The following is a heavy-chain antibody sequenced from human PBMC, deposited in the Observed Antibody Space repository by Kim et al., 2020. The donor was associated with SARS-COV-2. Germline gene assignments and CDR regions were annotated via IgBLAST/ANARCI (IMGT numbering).Heavy chain of an antibody. CDR3: TRNYGDF. CDR2: IRTKVYGGTT. V-gene: IGHV3-49*03. D-gene: IGHD3-10*01. CDR1: GFTFGEYI. J-gene: IGHJ4*02. Sequence: GGSLRLSCTASGFTFGEYIMSWFRQAPGKGLEWVAFIRTKVYGGTTEYAASVKARFTISRDDSRSVAYLQMNSLKTEDTAVYFCTRNYGDFWGQGTLVTVSS.